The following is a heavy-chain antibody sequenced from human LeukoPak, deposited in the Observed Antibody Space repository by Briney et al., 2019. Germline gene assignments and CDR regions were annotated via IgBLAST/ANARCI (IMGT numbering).Heavy chain of an antibody. Sequence: PGGSLRLSCAASGFTFSSYGMHWVRQAPGKGLEWVAVISYDGSNKYYADSVKGRFTISRDNSKNTLYLQMNSLRAEDTAVYYCARVMNYYDKEYYFDYWGQGTLVTVSS. CDR1: GFTFSSYG. CDR3: ARVMNYYDKEYYFDY. V-gene: IGHV3-30*03. CDR2: ISYDGSNK. D-gene: IGHD3-22*01. J-gene: IGHJ4*02.